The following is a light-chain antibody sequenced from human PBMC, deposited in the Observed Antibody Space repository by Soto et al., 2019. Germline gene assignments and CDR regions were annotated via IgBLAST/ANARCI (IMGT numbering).Light chain of an antibody. J-gene: IGKJ5*01. CDR1: QGISSA. CDR3: QQYGSSPPSVT. CDR2: DAS. V-gene: IGKV1-13*02. Sequence: IQMTQSPSYVSASVGDRVTITCRASQGISSALAWYQQKPGKAPKLLIYDASSLESGVPSRFSGSGSGTDFTLTISRLEPEDFAVYYCQQYGSSPPSVTFGQGTRLEI.